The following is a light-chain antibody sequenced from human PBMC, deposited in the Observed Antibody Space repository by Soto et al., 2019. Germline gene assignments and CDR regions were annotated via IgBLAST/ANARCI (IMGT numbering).Light chain of an antibody. CDR2: GAS. Sequence: EIVLTQSPGTLSLSPGERATLSCRASQSVSSSYLAWYQQKPGQAPRLLIYGASSRATGSPDRFSGSGSGTDFIVPISRLEPEDFAVYYCQQYGSSPQWTFGQGTKLEIK. J-gene: IGKJ1*01. V-gene: IGKV3-20*01. CDR1: QSVSSSY. CDR3: QQYGSSPQWT.